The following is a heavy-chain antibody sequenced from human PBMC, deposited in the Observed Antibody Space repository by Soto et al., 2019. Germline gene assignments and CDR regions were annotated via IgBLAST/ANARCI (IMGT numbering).Heavy chain of an antibody. CDR2: ISNDENIK. Sequence: PGGSLRLSCAASGFTFSSYGMHWVRQAPGKGLEWVAVISNDENIKQDSVRGRFAIARDTSKNTLYLQLTSLRAEDTAIYYCARGVRGVLDYWGQGTLVTVYS. V-gene: IGHV3-33*08. J-gene: IGHJ4*02. D-gene: IGHD5-12*01. CDR3: ARGVRGVLDY. CDR1: GFTFSSYG.